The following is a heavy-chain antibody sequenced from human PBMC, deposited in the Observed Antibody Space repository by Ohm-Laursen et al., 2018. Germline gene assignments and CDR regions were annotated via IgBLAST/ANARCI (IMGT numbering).Heavy chain of an antibody. CDR3: AKDFYDYDGRQALDY. D-gene: IGHD3-22*01. CDR2: ISYDGNSK. V-gene: IGHV3-30*18. J-gene: IGHJ4*02. Sequence: RSLRLSCAASGFSFSSYGMHWVRQAPGKGLEWVALISYDGNSKYYGDSVKGRFTISRDNSENTLYLQMNNLRAEDTAVYYCAKDFYDYDGRQALDYWGQGILVTVSS. CDR1: GFSFSSYG.